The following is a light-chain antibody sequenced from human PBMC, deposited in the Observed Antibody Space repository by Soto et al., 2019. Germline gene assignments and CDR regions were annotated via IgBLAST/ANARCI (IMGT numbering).Light chain of an antibody. V-gene: IGKV1-5*03. CDR1: QTISSW. CDR2: KAS. CDR3: QQYTSYPPL. J-gene: IGKJ3*01. Sequence: DIQMTQSPSTLSGSVGDRVTITCRASQTISSWLAWYQQKPGKAPKLLIYKASTLKSGVPSRFSGSGSGTEFTLTISSLQPDDFATYYCQQYTSYPPLFGPGTQVDIK.